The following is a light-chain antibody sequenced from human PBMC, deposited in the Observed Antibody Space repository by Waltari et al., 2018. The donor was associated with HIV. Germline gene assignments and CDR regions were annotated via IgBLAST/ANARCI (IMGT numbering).Light chain of an antibody. V-gene: IGLV1-44*01. Sequence: QSVLTQPPSASGTPGQRVTITCSGSSSNIGSNTVNWYHQHPGTAPKLLIYTNNQRPSGVPDRFSGSKSGTSASLAISGLQSEDEADYYCAAWDDSLNGWVFGGGTKLTVL. CDR1: SSNIGSNT. CDR3: AAWDDSLNGWV. CDR2: TNN. J-gene: IGLJ3*02.